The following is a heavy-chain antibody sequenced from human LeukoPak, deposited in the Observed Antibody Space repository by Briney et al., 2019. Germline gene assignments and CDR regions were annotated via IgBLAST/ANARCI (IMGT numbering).Heavy chain of an antibody. D-gene: IGHD3-16*01. CDR3: AREKFTFVAFDI. J-gene: IGHJ3*02. V-gene: IGHV3-30-3*01. CDR1: GFTFSSYA. CDR2: ISYDGSNK. Sequence: GGSLRLSCAASGFTFSSYAMHWVRQAPGKGLEWVAVISYDGSNKYYADSVKGRFTISRDNSKNTLYLQMNSLRAEDTAVYYCAREKFTFVAFDIWGQGTMVTVSS.